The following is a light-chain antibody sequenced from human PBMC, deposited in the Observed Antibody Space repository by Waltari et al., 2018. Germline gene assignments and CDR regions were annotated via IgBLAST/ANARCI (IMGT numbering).Light chain of an antibody. CDR1: QSVSTQ. V-gene: IGKV3-11*01. CDR2: DAS. J-gene: IGKJ5*01. CDR3: QQRSAIPIT. Sequence: ELVLTQSPVTLSLSPGERATLSCRASQSVSTQLTWYQQKPGQAPRLLIYDASNRATGIPARFSGSGSGTDFTLTISSLEPEDFAVYYCQQRSAIPITFGQGTRLEIK.